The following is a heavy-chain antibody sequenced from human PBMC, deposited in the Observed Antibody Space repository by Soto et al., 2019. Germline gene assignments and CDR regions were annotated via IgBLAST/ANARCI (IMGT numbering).Heavy chain of an antibody. Sequence: QLVASGGGLVQPGGSLRLSCVASGFILSTHDLHWVRDTPGEGLEWVSGIGTLGDTCYGASVKGRLTISRENAKNSLYLQMNSLTVGDTAVYYCVRGRSFDFASTPPPTFGPWGQGTLVTVSS. CDR1: GFILSTHD. J-gene: IGHJ5*02. CDR3: VRGRSFDFASTPPPTFGP. D-gene: IGHD3-9*01. V-gene: IGHV3-13*01. CDR2: IGTLGDT.